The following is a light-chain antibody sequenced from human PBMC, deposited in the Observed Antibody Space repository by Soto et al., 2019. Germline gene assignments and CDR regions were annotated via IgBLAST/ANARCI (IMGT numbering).Light chain of an antibody. J-gene: IGLJ2*01. V-gene: IGLV2-14*01. CDR2: EVN. Sequence: QSALTQPASVSGSPGQSITISCTGTSSDIGGSDFVSWYQQHPGIAPKLVMSEVNNRPSGVSSRFSGSKSGNTASLTISGLQAEDEADYYCCSYTTTNTVVFGGGTKVTVL. CDR3: CSYTTTNTVV. CDR1: SSDIGGSDF.